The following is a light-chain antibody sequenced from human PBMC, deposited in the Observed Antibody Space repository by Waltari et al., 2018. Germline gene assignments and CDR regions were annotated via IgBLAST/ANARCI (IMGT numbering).Light chain of an antibody. J-gene: IGKJ4*01. V-gene: IGKV3-15*01. CDR2: AAS. Sequence: EIVMTQSPATLSVSRGERITISCKASQSIDNNLTWYQQKPGQAPRLLIYAASTRATDVPARFRGSGSGTEFTLTISSLQSEDCGVFYCQQYNRWPPLTFGGGTKVEIK. CDR3: QQYNRWPPLT. CDR1: QSIDNN.